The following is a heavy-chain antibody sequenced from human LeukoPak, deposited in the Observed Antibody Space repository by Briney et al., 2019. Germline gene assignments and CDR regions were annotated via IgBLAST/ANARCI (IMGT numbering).Heavy chain of an antibody. J-gene: IGHJ4*02. Sequence: GGSLRLSCAASGFTSSSYTMHWVRQAPGKGLEWVSSISSSSYIYYAVSVKGRFTISRDNAKNSLYLQMNSLRAEDTAVYYCARGGYSGYDVLGFYFDYWGQGTLVTVSS. CDR2: ISSSSYI. D-gene: IGHD5-12*01. CDR1: GFTSSSYT. CDR3: ARGGYSGYDVLGFYFDY. V-gene: IGHV3-21*01.